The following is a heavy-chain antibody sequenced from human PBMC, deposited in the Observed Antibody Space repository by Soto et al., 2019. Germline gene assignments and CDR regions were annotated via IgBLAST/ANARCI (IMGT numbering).Heavy chain of an antibody. Sequence: EVQLVESGGGLVQPGGSLRLSCAASGFIFSSYGMNWVRQAPGKGLEWVSYISSSSSTIYYVDSVKGRFTISRDNAKNSLYQQMNSLREENTAVYYWAGERGLPMTGTVYSYGMAVGAKGPTATAPS. CDR1: GFIFSSYG. D-gene: IGHD6-19*01. CDR2: ISSSSSTI. CDR3: AGERGLPMTGTVYSYGMAV. V-gene: IGHV3-48*02. J-gene: IGHJ6*04.